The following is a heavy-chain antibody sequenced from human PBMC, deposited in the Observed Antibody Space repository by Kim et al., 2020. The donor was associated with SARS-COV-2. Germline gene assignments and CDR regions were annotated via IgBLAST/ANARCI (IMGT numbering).Heavy chain of an antibody. D-gene: IGHD1-26*01. CDR2: T. J-gene: IGHJ3*02. Sequence: TKYAPKFQGRVTMTRDTSTSTAYMELTSLRSDDTAVYYCAREGATDAFDIWGQGAMVTVST. CDR3: AREGATDAFDI. V-gene: IGHV1-2*02.